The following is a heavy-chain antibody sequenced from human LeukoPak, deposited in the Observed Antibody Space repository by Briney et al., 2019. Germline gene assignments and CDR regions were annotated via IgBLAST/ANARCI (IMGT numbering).Heavy chain of an antibody. CDR3: ARLYYDSSGYYYFDY. CDR1: GGSIRSYY. D-gene: IGHD3-22*01. CDR2: IYYSGST. Sequence: SETLSLTCTVSGGSIRSYYWNWIRQPPGKGLEWIGYIYYSGSTYYNPSLKSRVTISVDTSKNQFSLKLSSVTAADTAVYYCARLYYDSSGYYYFDYWGQGTLVTVPS. J-gene: IGHJ4*02. V-gene: IGHV4-59*08.